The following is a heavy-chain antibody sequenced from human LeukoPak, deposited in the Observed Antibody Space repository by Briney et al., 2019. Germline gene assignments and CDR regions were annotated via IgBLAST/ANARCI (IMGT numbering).Heavy chain of an antibody. Sequence: SETLSLTCTVSGNSISSGDNYWSWIRQPAGKGLEWIGRIYTSGSTNYNPSLKSRVTISGDTSKNQFSLRLSSVTAADTAVYYCAREGLDYWGQGTLVTVSS. CDR1: GNSISSGDNY. CDR2: IYTSGST. V-gene: IGHV4-61*02. J-gene: IGHJ4*02. CDR3: AREGLDY.